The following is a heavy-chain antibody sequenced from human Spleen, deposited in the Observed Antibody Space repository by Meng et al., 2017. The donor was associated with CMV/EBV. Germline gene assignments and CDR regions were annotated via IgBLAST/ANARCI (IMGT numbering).Heavy chain of an antibody. V-gene: IGHV1-2*02. J-gene: IGHJ5*02. CDR2: INPNSGGT. D-gene: IGHD3-10*01. CDR3: ARESPQPPIPGSDYQPTDNWFDP. Sequence: ASVQDSCKASGYTFTGYYMHWVRQAPGQGLEWMGWINPNSGGTNYAKKFQGRVTMTRDTSISTAYMELSSRGSDDTAVYYCARESPQPPIPGSDYQPTDNWFDPWGQGTLVTVSS. CDR1: GYTFTGYY.